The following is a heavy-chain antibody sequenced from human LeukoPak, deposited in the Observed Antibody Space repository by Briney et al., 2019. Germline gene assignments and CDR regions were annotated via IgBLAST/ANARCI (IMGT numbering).Heavy chain of an antibody. Sequence: GGSLRLSCAASGFTFSSYAMSWVRQAPGKGLEWVSAISGSGGSTYYADSVKGRFTISRDNSKNTLYLQMNSLRAEDTAVYYCAKASTGARTYYDFWSGPDEPYYFDYWGQGTLVTVSS. J-gene: IGHJ4*02. D-gene: IGHD3-3*01. CDR2: ISGSGGST. CDR3: AKASTGARTYYDFWSGPDEPYYFDY. CDR1: GFTFSSYA. V-gene: IGHV3-23*01.